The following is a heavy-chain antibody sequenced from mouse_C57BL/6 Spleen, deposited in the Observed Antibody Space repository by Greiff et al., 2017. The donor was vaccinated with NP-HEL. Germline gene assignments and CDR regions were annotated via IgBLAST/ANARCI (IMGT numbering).Heavy chain of an antibody. J-gene: IGHJ2*01. CDR1: GYTFTSYW. CDR3: ARERAAQATSFDY. V-gene: IGHV1-55*01. Sequence: QVQLQQPGAELVKPGASVKMSCKASGYTFTSYWITWVKQRPGQGLEWIGDIYPGSGSTNYNEKFKSKATLTVDTSSSTAYMQLSSLTSEDSAVYYCARERAAQATSFDYWGQGTTLTVSS. CDR2: IYPGSGST. D-gene: IGHD3-2*02.